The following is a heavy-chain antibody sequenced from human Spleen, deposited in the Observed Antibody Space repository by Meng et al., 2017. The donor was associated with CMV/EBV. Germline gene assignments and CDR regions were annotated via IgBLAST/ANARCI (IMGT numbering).Heavy chain of an antibody. Sequence: GESLKISCAASGFTFSSYAMHWVRQAPGKGLEWVAVISYDGSNKYYADSVKGRFTISRDDSKSTLYLQMDSLRPDDTAMYYCAKARTGSFYKPLDSWGQGTLVTVSS. CDR1: GFTFSSYA. J-gene: IGHJ4*02. D-gene: IGHD3-9*01. CDR3: AKARTGSFYKPLDS. CDR2: ISYDGSNK. V-gene: IGHV3-30*04.